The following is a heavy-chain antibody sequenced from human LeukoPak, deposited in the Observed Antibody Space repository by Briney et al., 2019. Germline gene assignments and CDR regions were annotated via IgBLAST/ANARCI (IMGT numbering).Heavy chain of an antibody. Sequence: ASVTVSCKASGYTFTSYAMHWVRQAPGQGLEWMGRINPNSGGTNYAQKFQGRVTMTRDTSISTAYMELSRLRSDDTAVYYCAREAYYSSSVYFQHWGQGTLVTVSS. CDR1: GYTFTSYA. CDR3: AREAYYSSSVYFQH. J-gene: IGHJ1*01. D-gene: IGHD6-13*01. CDR2: INPNSGGT. V-gene: IGHV1-2*06.